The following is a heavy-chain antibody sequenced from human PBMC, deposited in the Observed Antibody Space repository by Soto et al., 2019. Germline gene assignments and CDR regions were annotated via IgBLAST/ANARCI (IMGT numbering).Heavy chain of an antibody. Sequence: QVQLQESGPGLVKPSQTLSLTCTVSGGSISSGGYFWSWIRQHPGKGLEWIGFIYYSGSTYYNPSLTSRVTXSXXXSXYQFSLKLSSVTAADTAVYYCAREGAAPYYYYGMDVWGQGTTVTVSS. CDR2: IYYSGST. V-gene: IGHV4-31*03. CDR1: GGSISSGGYF. J-gene: IGHJ6*02. D-gene: IGHD6-6*01. CDR3: AREGAAPYYYYGMDV.